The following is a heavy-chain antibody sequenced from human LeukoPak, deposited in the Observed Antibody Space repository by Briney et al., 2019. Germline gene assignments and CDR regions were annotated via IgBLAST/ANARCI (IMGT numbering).Heavy chain of an antibody. CDR1: GDSVSSDSAA. CDR3: ARGGGTFDI. J-gene: IGHJ3*02. V-gene: IGHV6-1*01. Sequence: SQTLSLTCAISGDSVSSDSAAWSWIRQSPSRGLEWLGRTYYRSKWYDEYAVSMKSRITINRDTSSNQFSLQLSDVTPEDTAVYYCARGGGTFDIWGQGTMVTVSS. CDR2: TYYRSKWYD. D-gene: IGHD2-15*01.